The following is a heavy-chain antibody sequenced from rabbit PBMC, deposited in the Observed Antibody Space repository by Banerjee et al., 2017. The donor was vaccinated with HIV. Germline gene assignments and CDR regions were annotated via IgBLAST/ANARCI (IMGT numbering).Heavy chain of an antibody. CDR1: GFSFSSNW. V-gene: IGHV1S43*01. CDR2: IYTGSGSA. D-gene: IGHD6-1*01. CDR3: GRDRDGDAGYGSLAL. Sequence: QEQVVESGGDLVKPEGSLTLTCTASGFSFSSNWICWVRQAPGKGLEWIACIYTGSGSALYVSWAKGRFTISRSTSLNTVDLKMTSLTVADTATYFCGRDRDGDAGYGSLALWGQGTLVTVS. J-gene: IGHJ6*01.